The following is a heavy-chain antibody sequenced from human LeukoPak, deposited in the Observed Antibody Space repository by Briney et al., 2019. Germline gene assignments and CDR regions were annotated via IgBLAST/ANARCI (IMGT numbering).Heavy chain of an antibody. V-gene: IGHV4-59*01. CDR1: GGSLTPYY. CDR2: IYYSGST. J-gene: IGHJ6*02. CDR3: ARDPLDYDSSAQGYYGMDV. D-gene: IGHD3-22*01. Sequence: SETLSLTCTVSGGSLTPYYWSWIRQPPGKGLEWIGYIYYSGSTNYNPSLKGRVTISVDTSKNQFSLWLNSVTAADTAVYYCARDPLDYDSSAQGYYGMDVWGQGTTVTVSS.